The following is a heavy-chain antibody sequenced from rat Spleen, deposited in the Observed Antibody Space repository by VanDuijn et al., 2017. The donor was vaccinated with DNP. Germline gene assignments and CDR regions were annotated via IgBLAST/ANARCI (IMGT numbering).Heavy chain of an antibody. J-gene: IGHJ2*01. CDR2: ISPSGGGT. CDR1: GFTFSNYY. Sequence: EVQLVESGGGLVQPGGSLKLSCAASGFTFSNYYMAWNRQAPTKGLEWVTSISPSGGGTYYRDSVKGRFTISRVNAKSTLYLQRNSLRSEDMATYYCARWGGDYFDYWGQGVMVTVSS. CDR3: ARWGGDYFDY. V-gene: IGHV5-25*01.